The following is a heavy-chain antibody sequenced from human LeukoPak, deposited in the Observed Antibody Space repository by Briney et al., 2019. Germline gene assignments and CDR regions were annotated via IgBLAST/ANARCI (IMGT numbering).Heavy chain of an antibody. D-gene: IGHD3-22*01. V-gene: IGHV3-74*03. CDR3: ARALESDYDSSGYPFDS. Sequence: GGALRLSCAASGVTFSSNWMRWWRQAPGRGLVWISRINGDGRIIEHAQSVKGRFTISRDNAKNSLSLQMNSVRAEDTAVYYCARALESDYDSSGYPFDSWGQGALVTVSS. CDR2: INGDGRII. J-gene: IGHJ4*02. CDR1: GVTFSSNW.